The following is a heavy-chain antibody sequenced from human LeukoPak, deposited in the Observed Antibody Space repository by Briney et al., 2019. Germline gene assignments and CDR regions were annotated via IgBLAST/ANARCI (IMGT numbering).Heavy chain of an antibody. J-gene: IGHJ4*02. D-gene: IGHD3-16*02. V-gene: IGHV3-48*01. CDR2: ISSSGSTI. CDR3: AKDRGYDYVWGSYRALDY. Sequence: GGSLRLSCAASGFTFSNAWMNGVRQAPGKGLEWVSYISSSGSTIYYADSVKGRFTISRDNAKNSLYLQLNSLRAEDTAVYYCAKDRGYDYVWGSYRALDYWGQGTLVTVSS. CDR1: GFTFSNAW.